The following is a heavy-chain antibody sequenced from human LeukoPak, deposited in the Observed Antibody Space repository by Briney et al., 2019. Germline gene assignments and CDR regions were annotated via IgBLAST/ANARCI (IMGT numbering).Heavy chain of an antibody. CDR2: ISGSGGST. CDR3: AKGAGITIFGVVTALGLFDP. Sequence: PGGSLRLSCAASGFTFSSYWMSWVRQAPGKGLEWVSAISGSGGSTYYADSVKGRFTISRDNSKNTLYLQMNSLRAEDTAVYYCAKGAGITIFGVVTALGLFDPWGQGTLVTVSS. J-gene: IGHJ5*02. CDR1: GFTFSSYW. V-gene: IGHV3-23*01. D-gene: IGHD3-3*01.